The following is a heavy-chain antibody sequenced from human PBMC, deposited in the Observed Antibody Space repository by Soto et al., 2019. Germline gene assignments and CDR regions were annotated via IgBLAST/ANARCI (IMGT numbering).Heavy chain of an antibody. CDR1: GFSFSSFA. CDR2: IGGSGIIT. CDR3: AKDPNGDYVGAVDS. J-gene: IGHJ4*02. V-gene: IGHV3-23*01. Sequence: EVQLLESGGGLVQPGGSLRLSCRASGFSFSSFAMTWVRQAPGKGLEWVSSIGGSGIITYYTDSVKGRFTISRDNSGNTLFLHMNSLRADDAAVYYCAKDPNGDYVGAVDSWGQGTLVTVSS. D-gene: IGHD4-17*01.